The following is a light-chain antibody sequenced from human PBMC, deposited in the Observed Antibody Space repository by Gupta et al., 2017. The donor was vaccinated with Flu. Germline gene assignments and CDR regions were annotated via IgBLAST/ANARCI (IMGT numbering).Light chain of an antibody. CDR3: NQYWNTPQT. Sequence: NCRSSLNVLLPSNKKNYLAWYQQKPGQSPKLLIYLASIRESGVPDRFSGSGSGTDFTLTISSLQADDVAVYYCNQYWNTPQTFGQGTKVELK. J-gene: IGKJ1*01. V-gene: IGKV4-1*01. CDR2: LAS. CDR1: LNVLLPSNKKNY.